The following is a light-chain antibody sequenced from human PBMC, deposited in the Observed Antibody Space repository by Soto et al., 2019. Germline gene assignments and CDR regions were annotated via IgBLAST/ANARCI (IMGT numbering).Light chain of an antibody. J-gene: IGLJ1*01. CDR2: EGS. Sequence: QSVLTQPASVSGSPGQSITLSCTGTSSDLGSYNLVSWYQQHPGKAPKLMIYEGSKRPSGVSYRFSGSKSGNTASLTISGLQTEDEADYFCCSYAGSSTFGFGTGTRSPS. V-gene: IGLV2-23*01. CDR3: CSYAGSSTFG. CDR1: SSDLGSYNL.